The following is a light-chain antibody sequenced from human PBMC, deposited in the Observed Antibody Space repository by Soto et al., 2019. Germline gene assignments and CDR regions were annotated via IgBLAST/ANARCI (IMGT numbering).Light chain of an antibody. CDR3: QQYGSSPWT. Sequence: EIVLTQSPGTLSLSPGERATLSCRASQSVSSNYLAWYQQKPGQAPRPLIYGASSRATGIPDTFSVSGAGTDITLTISRLESEDFAVYYCQQYGSSPWTFGQGTKVEIK. V-gene: IGKV3-20*01. CDR2: GAS. J-gene: IGKJ1*01. CDR1: QSVSSNY.